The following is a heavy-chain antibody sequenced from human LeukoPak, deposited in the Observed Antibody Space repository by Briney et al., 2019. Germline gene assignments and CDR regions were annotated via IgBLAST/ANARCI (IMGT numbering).Heavy chain of an antibody. Sequence: GGSQRLSCAASGFTFSSYAMSWVRQAPGKGLEWVSAISGSGGSTYYADSVKGRFTISRDNSKNTLYLQMNSLRAEDTAVYYCAKQEREYDYVWGSYPYWGQGTLVTVSS. V-gene: IGHV3-23*01. CDR1: GFTFSSYA. CDR2: ISGSGGST. D-gene: IGHD3-16*02. J-gene: IGHJ4*02. CDR3: AKQEREYDYVWGSYPY.